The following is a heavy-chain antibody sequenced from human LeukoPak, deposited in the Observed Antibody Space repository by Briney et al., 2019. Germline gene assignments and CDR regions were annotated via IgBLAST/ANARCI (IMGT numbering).Heavy chain of an antibody. CDR1: GYTFTSYG. CDR3: ASITVTTSR. J-gene: IGHJ4*02. V-gene: IGHV1-18*01. Sequence: ASVTVSCTASGYTFTSYGISWVRQAPGQGLEWMGWISVYNGNTNYAQKLQGRVTMTTDTSTSTAYMELRSLRSDDTAVYYCASITVTTSRWGQGTLVTVSS. D-gene: IGHD4-17*01. CDR2: ISVYNGNT.